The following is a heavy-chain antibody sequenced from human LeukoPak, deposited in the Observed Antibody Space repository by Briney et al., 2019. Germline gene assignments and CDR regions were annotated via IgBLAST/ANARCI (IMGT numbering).Heavy chain of an antibody. CDR3: ASRIVGAPGAFDI. V-gene: IGHV1-69*13. D-gene: IGHD1-26*01. CDR1: GGTFSSYA. J-gene: IGHJ3*02. CDR2: IIPIFGTA. Sequence: SVKVSCKASGGTFSSYAISWVRQAPGQGLEWMGGIIPIFGTANYAQKFQGRVTITADGSTSTAYMELSSLRSEDTAVYYCASRIVGAPGAFDIWGQGTMVTVSS.